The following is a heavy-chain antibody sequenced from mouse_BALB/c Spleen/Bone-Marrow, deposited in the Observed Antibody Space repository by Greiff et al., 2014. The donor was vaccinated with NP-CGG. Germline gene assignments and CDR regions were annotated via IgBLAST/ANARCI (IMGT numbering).Heavy chain of an antibody. CDR1: GFTFSDYY. CDR2: ISDGGTYT. D-gene: IGHD2-10*02. J-gene: IGHJ4*01. Sequence: DVMLVESGGGLVKPGGSLKLSCAASGFTFSDYYMYWVRQTPEKRLEWVATISDGGTYTFYPDSVKGRFTISRDNAKNNLYLQMSSLHSEDTAMYYCTRSGKRYGAMDYWGQGTSVTVSS. CDR3: TRSGKRYGAMDY. V-gene: IGHV5-4*02.